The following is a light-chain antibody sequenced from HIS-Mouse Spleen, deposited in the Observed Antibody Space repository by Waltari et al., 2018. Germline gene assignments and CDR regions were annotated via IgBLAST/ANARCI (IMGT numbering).Light chain of an antibody. Sequence: QSALTQPRSVSGSPGQSVTISCTGTSSDVGGYNYVSWYQQHPGKAPKLMIDDVSKRPSGVPDRFSGSKSGNTASLTISALQAEDDADYYCCSYAGSYTYVFGTGTKVTVL. CDR1: SSDVGGYNY. CDR2: DVS. CDR3: CSYAGSYTYV. J-gene: IGLJ1*01. V-gene: IGLV2-11*01.